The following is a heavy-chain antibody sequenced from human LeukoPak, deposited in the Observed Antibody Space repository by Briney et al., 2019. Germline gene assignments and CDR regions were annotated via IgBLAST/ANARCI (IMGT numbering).Heavy chain of an antibody. CDR1: GGTFSSYA. V-gene: IGHV1-69*05. Sequence: ASVKVSCKASGGTFSSYAIRWVRQAPGQGLEWMGGIIPIFGTANYAQKFQGRVTITTDESTSTAYMELSSLRSEDTAVYYCARRYGSGSYSAFDIWGQGTMVTVSS. CDR2: IIPIFGTA. CDR3: ARRYGSGSYSAFDI. J-gene: IGHJ3*02. D-gene: IGHD3-10*01.